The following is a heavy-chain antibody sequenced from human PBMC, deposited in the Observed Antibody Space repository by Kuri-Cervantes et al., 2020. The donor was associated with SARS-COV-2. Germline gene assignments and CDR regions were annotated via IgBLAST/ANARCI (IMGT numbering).Heavy chain of an antibody. CDR2: ISYDGSNK. CDR3: ARDPSENLVVPDAILGGISNNWFDP. V-gene: IGHV3-30-3*01. CDR1: GFTFSSYA. Sequence: GGSLRLSCAASGFTFSSYAMHWVRQAPGKGLEWVAVISYDGSNKYYADSVKGRFTISRDNSKNTLYLQMNSLRAEDTAVYYCARDPSENLVVPDAILGGISNNWFDPWGQGTLVTVSS. D-gene: IGHD2-2*02. J-gene: IGHJ5*02.